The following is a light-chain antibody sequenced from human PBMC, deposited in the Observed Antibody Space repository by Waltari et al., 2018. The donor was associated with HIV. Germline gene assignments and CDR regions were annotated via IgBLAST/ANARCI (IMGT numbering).Light chain of an antibody. CDR2: GAS. V-gene: IGKV3-20*01. CDR3: QQYGSSPPVT. Sequence: EIVLTQSPGTLSLSPGERETLSCRASQSVSSSYLAWYQQKPGQAPRLLIYGASSRATGIPDRFSGSGSGTDFTLTISRLEPEDFAVYYCQQYGSSPPVTFGGGTKVEIK. CDR1: QSVSSSY. J-gene: IGKJ4*01.